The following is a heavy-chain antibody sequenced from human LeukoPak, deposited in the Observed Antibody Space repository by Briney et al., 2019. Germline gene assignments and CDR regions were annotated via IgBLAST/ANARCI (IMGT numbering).Heavy chain of an antibody. CDR1: GFTFSGYG. Sequence: GGSLRLSCAASGFTFSGYGMSWVRQAPGKGLEWVSSISSSSSYIYYADSMKGRLTISRDNAKNSLYLQMNSLRAEDTAVYYCARVRDGYKSPFDIWGQGTMDTVSS. J-gene: IGHJ3*02. CDR2: ISSSSSYI. V-gene: IGHV3-21*01. D-gene: IGHD5-24*01. CDR3: ARVRDGYKSPFDI.